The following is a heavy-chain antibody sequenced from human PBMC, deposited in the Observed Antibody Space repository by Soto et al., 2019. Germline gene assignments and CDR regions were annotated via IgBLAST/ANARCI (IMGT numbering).Heavy chain of an antibody. CDR1: GYTFTSYY. J-gene: IGHJ4*02. CDR3: ARLKVGELWPAYCGGDCYDY. D-gene: IGHD2-21*01. Sequence: ASVNVSCKASGYTFTSYYMHWVRQAPGQGLEWMGIINPSGGSTSYAQKFQGRVTMTRDTSTSTVYMELSSLRSEDTAVYYCARLKVGELWPAYCGGDCYDYWGQGTLVTVSS. V-gene: IGHV1-46*01. CDR2: INPSGGST.